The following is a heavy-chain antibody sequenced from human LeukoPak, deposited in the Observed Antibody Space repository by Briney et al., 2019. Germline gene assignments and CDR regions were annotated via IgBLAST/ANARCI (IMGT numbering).Heavy chain of an antibody. CDR3: AGSLGYCTSNVCYLKY. V-gene: IGHV4-4*02. D-gene: IGHD2-8*01. CDR1: GGSISSSNW. J-gene: IGHJ4*02. CDR2: IYHNGST. Sequence: SGTLSLTRAVSGGSISSSNWWSWVRQPPGKGLEWIGEIYHNGSTNYNPSLKSRVTISVDKSKNQFSLKLGSVTAADTAVYYCAGSLGYCTSNVCYLKYWGQGTLVTVSS.